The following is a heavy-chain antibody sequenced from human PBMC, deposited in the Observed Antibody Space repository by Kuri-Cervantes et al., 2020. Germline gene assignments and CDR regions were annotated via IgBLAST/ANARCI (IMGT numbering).Heavy chain of an antibody. V-gene: IGHV1-18*01. CDR3: AADGYSSGWYGY. CDR1: GYTFTSYA. J-gene: IGHJ4*02. Sequence: ASVKVSCKASGYTFTSYAMNWVRQAPGQGLEWMGWISAYNGNTNYAQKLQGRVTMTTDTSTSTAYMELRSLRSDDTAVYYCAADGYSSGWYGYWGQGTLVTVSS. D-gene: IGHD6-19*01. CDR2: ISAYNGNT.